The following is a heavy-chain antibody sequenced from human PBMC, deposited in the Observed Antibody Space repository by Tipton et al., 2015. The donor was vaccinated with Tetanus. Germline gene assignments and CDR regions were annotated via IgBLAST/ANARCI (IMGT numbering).Heavy chain of an antibody. CDR2: IYYSGST. Sequence: TLSLTCTVSGGSINSETYYWTWIRQRPGAGLEWLGFIYYSGSTFYNPSLRGRLTMSVDTSKNQFYLRLTSLTAADTAIYYCGSEIDGGPEAEALDSWGQGILVTVSS. V-gene: IGHV4-31*03. D-gene: IGHD2-15*01. CDR3: GSEIDGGPEAEALDS. J-gene: IGHJ4*02. CDR1: GGSINSETYY.